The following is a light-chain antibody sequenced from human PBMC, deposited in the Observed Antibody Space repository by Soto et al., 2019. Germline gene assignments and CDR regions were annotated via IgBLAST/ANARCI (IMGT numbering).Light chain of an antibody. CDR3: RSYAGDSYV. CDR2: DVS. J-gene: IGLJ1*01. V-gene: IGLV2-23*02. Sequence: QPVLTQPASVSGSPGQSLPISCTGKSSDVGNYNLVSWYQQHPGKAPKLMIYDVSKRPSGVSNRFSGSKSGNTASLTISGLQDDDEADYYCRSYAGDSYVFGTGTKVTVL. CDR1: SSDVGNYNL.